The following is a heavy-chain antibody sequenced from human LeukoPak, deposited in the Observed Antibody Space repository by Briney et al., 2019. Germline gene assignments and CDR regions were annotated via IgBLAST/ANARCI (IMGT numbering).Heavy chain of an antibody. J-gene: IGHJ4*02. V-gene: IGHV3-48*01. CDR2: IDSSSSTI. CDR1: GFDFSTYS. CDR3: ARDFEAVAGPVDY. D-gene: IGHD6-19*01. Sequence: GGSLRLSCAASGFDFSTYSMHWVRRAPGRGLEWLSYIDSSSSTIYYADSVKGRFTISRDNAKNSLYLQMNSLRAEDTAVYYCARDFEAVAGPVDYWGQGTLVTVSS.